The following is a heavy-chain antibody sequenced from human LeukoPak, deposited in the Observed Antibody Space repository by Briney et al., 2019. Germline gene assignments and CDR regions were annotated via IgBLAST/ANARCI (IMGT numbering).Heavy chain of an antibody. V-gene: IGHV3-7*01. CDR1: GGSISSYY. J-gene: IGHJ3*02. D-gene: IGHD2-15*01. Sequence: ETLSLTCTVSGGSISSYYWSWVRQAPGKGLEWVANINQDGSAKYYVDSVKGRFTISRDNAKNSLYLQMNSLRAEDTAVYYCARVGSGAFDIWGQGTMVTVSS. CDR2: INQDGSAK. CDR3: ARVGSGAFDI.